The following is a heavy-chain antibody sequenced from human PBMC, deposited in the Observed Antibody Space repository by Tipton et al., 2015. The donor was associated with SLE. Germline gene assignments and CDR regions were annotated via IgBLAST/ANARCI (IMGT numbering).Heavy chain of an antibody. CDR3: ARVSSGWSAFDY. Sequence: TLSLTCTVSGDSISNHYWSWIRQPPGKGLEWIGYISYTGNTNYNPSLKSRVTMSVDTSKNQFSLKLSSVTAEDTAVYYCARVSSGWSAFDYWGQGTLVTVSS. V-gene: IGHV4-59*11. D-gene: IGHD6-19*01. CDR2: ISYTGNT. J-gene: IGHJ4*02. CDR1: GDSISNHY.